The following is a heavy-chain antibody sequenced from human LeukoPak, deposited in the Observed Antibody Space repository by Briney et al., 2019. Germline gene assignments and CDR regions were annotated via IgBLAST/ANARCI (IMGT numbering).Heavy chain of an antibody. CDR3: ATARGDTVTTSWFDP. Sequence: ASVKVSCKTSGYTFTGYYIHWVRQAPGQGLEWMGRIIPIFGTANYAQKFQGRVTITTDESTSTAYMELSSLRSEDTAVYYCATARGDTVTTSWFDPWGQGTLVTVSS. V-gene: IGHV1-69*05. J-gene: IGHJ5*02. D-gene: IGHD4-17*01. CDR2: IIPIFGTA. CDR1: GYTFTGYY.